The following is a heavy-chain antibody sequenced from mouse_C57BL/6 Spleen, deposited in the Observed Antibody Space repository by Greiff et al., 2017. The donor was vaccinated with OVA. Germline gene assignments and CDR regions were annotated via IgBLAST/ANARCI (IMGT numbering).Heavy chain of an antibody. V-gene: IGHV1-81*01. J-gene: IGHJ1*03. Sequence: QVQLQQSGAELARPGASVKLSCKASGYTFTSYGISWVKQRTGQGLEWIGEIYPRSGNTYYNEKFKGKAILTADKSSSTAYMELRSLTSEDSAVYFCARCDYDGTWYFDVWGTGTTVTVSS. CDR1: GYTFTSYG. CDR2: IYPRSGNT. D-gene: IGHD2-4*01. CDR3: ARCDYDGTWYFDV.